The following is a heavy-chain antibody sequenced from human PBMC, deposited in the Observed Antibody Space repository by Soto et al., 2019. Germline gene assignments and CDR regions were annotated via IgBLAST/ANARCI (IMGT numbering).Heavy chain of an antibody. CDR1: GGSIILFNHY. J-gene: IGHJ4*02. V-gene: IGHV4-39*01. CDR3: ERRATDGTGHHYFDY. CDR2: IYYSGTT. Sequence: SETLSLTCTVSGGSIILFNHYWDWIRQPPGKGLEWIGTIYYSGTTVYNPSLQSRVTMSVDTSRSQFSLQLNSVNAADTAVYFCERRATDGTGHHYFDYWGQGVSVPVSS. D-gene: IGHD2-8*02.